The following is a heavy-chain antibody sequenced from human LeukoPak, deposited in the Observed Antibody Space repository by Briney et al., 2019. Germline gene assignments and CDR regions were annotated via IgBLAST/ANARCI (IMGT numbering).Heavy chain of an antibody. CDR2: ISYDGSNK. J-gene: IGHJ4*02. CDR3: ARETLVRGVILLFDY. CDR1: GFTFSTYA. Sequence: GRSLRLSCAASGFTFSTYAMHWVRQAPGKGLEWVAVISYDGSNKFYADSVKGRFTISRDNSKNTLYLQMNSLRAEDTAVYYCARETLVRGVILLFDYRGQGTLVTVSS. V-gene: IGHV3-30*04. D-gene: IGHD3-10*01.